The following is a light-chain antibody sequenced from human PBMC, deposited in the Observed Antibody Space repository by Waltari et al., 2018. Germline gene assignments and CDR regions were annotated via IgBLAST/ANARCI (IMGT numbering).Light chain of an antibody. V-gene: IGLV1-47*01. CDR1: SSNIGSNY. CDR3: ASWDDNLSGAV. CDR2: RND. J-gene: IGLJ2*01. Sequence: QSVLTQPPSTSGTPGQRVTIYCSGSSSNIGSNYVYCYQQSPGTAPKLLIYRNDQRPSGVPDRFSGSKFSTSTSLAISGLRSDDEADYFCASWDDNLSGAVFGGGTRLTVL.